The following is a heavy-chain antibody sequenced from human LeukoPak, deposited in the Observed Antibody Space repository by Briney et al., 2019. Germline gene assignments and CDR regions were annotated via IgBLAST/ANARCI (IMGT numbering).Heavy chain of an antibody. CDR1: GFTFSNYW. D-gene: IGHD2-2*01. Sequence: GGSLRLSCAASGFTFSNYWMSWVRQAPGKGLVWVSRINSDGSSRHYADSVKGRFTISRDNAKNSLYLQMNSLRAEDTAVYYCAGVYRRSTSCSYFDYWGQGTLVTVSS. CDR3: AGVYRRSTSCSYFDY. CDR2: INSDGSSR. J-gene: IGHJ4*02. V-gene: IGHV3-74*01.